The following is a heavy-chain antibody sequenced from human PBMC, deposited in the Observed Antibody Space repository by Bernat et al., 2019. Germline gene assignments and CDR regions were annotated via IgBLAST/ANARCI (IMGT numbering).Heavy chain of an antibody. CDR1: GFTFSSYG. D-gene: IGHD2/OR15-2a*01. CDR3: ATYENIVLLSSEDFDY. Sequence: QVQLVESGGGVVQPGRSLRLSCAASGFTFSSYGMHWVRQAPGKGLEWVAVIWYDGSNKYYADSVKGRFTISRDNSKNTLYLQMNSLRAEDTAVYYCATYENIVLLSSEDFDYWGQGTLVTVSS. CDR2: IWYDGSNK. V-gene: IGHV3-33*01. J-gene: IGHJ4*02.